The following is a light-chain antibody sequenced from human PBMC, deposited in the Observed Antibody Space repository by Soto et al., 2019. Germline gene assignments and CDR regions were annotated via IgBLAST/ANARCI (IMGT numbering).Light chain of an antibody. V-gene: IGKV1-39*01. CDR3: QQSYSTPPST. J-gene: IGKJ5*01. Sequence: DIQMTQSPSSLSASVRDRVTITCRASQSISSYLNWYQQKPGKAPKLLIYAASSLQSGVPSRFSGSGSGTDFTLTISSLQPEDFATYYCQQSYSTPPSTFGQGTRLEIK. CDR2: AAS. CDR1: QSISSY.